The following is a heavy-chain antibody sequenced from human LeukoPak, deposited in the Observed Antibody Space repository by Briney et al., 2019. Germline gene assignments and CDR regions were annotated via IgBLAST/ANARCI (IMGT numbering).Heavy chain of an antibody. CDR3: ARSVEGYCSGGSCYSYYYYMDV. CDR2: IYYSRST. J-gene: IGHJ6*03. V-gene: IGHV4-59*01. CDR1: GGSISSYY. D-gene: IGHD2-15*01. Sequence: SETLSLTCTVSGGSISSYYWSWIRQPPGKGLEWIGYIYYSRSTNYNPSLKSRVTISVDTSKNQFSLKLSSVTAADTAVYYCARSVEGYCSGGSCYSYYYYMDVWGKGTTVTVSS.